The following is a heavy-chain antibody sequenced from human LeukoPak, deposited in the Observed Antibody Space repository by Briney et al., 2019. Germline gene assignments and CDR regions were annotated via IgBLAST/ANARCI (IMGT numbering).Heavy chain of an antibody. J-gene: IGHJ6*03. CDR2: IQYDGSNA. Sequence: PGGSLRLSCAASRFTFSSYGMHWVRQAPGKGLEWVAYIQYDGSNAQYADSVKGRFSISRDSSKNILYLQINSLRAEDTAVYYCAKDRCSNGVGCYYYYMDVWGKGTTVTISS. D-gene: IGHD2-8*01. CDR1: RFTFSSYG. CDR3: AKDRCSNGVGCYYYYMDV. V-gene: IGHV3-30*02.